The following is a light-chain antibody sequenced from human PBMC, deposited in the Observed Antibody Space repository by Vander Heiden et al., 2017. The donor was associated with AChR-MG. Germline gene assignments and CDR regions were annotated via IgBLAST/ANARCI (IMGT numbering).Light chain of an antibody. Sequence: SYVLTHTPSVSVALGQTARITCGGNDIGSKNVNWYQQKSGQAPILVVYEDSDGPSGIPDRFSGSNSGNTAALTISRVEAGDEAAYYCHVWDTTTDQGVFGGGTKLTVL. CDR1: DIGSKN. V-gene: IGLV3-21*02. CDR3: HVWDTTTDQGV. CDR2: EDS. J-gene: IGLJ2*01.